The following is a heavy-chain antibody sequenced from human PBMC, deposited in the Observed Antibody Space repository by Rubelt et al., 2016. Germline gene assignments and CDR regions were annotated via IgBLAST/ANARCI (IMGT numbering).Heavy chain of an antibody. CDR2: IIPILGIA. V-gene: IGHV1-69*04. J-gene: IGHJ4*02. Sequence: QVQLVQSGAEVKKPGSSVKVSCKASGGTFSSYAISWVRQAPGQGLEWMGRIIPILGIANYAQKFQGRVTITADKSTRPAYMELSSLRSEDTAVYYCAREYYDSSGYYGNFDYWGQGTLVTVSS. D-gene: IGHD3-22*01. CDR3: AREYYDSSGYYGNFDY. CDR1: GGTFSSYA.